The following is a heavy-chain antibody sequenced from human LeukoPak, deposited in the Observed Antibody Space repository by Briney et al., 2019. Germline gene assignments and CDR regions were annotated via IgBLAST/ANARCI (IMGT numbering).Heavy chain of an antibody. D-gene: IGHD4-23*01. Sequence: SETLSLTCAVYGGSFSGYYWSWIRQPPGKGLEWIGEINHSGSTNYNPSLKSRVTISVDTSKNQFSLKLSSVTAADTAVYYCARGLYGGIDYWGQGTLVTVFS. J-gene: IGHJ4*02. CDR3: ARGLYGGIDY. CDR2: INHSGST. V-gene: IGHV4-34*01. CDR1: GGSFSGYY.